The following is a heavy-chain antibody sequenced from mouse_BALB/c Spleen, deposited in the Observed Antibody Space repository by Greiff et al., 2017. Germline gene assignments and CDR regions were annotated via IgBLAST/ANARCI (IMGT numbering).Heavy chain of an antibody. J-gene: IGHJ1*01. CDR3: ARSPLYPYWYFDV. CDR1: GFNIKDYY. V-gene: IGHV14-1*02. CDR2: IDPENGNT. Sequence: EVQLQQSGAELVRPGALVKLSCKASGFNIKDYYMHWVKQRPEQGLEWIGWIDPENGNTIYDPKFQGKASITADTSSNTAYLQLSSLTSEDTAVYYCARSPLYPYWYFDVWGAGTTVTVSS. D-gene: IGHD2-3*01.